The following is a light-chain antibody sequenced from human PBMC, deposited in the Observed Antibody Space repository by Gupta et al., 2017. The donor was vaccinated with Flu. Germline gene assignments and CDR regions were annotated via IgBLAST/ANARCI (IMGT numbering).Light chain of an antibody. CDR1: SSDVVNSNY. J-gene: IGLJ1*01. V-gene: IGLV2-14*03. CDR2: DVS. CDR3: SSYTSTTTFYV. Sequence: QSALTQPASVSWSPGQSITISCTGTSSDVVNSNYVSWYQHDPGKAPKLLIYDVSNRPSGVSSRFSGSKSGNTASLTISGLQAEDETDYYCSSYTSTTTFYVFGSGTKVTVL.